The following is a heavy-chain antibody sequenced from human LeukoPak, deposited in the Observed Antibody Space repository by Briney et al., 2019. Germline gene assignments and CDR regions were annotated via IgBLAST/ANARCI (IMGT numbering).Heavy chain of an antibody. CDR3: ATRASPRYFDY. CDR2: ISVDNGNT. J-gene: IGHJ4*02. V-gene: IGHV1-18*01. CDR1: GYTFTNYG. Sequence: ASVKVSCKASGYTFTNYGLSWVRQAPGQGLEWMGWISVDNGNTNYAQKFQGRVTVTTDTSTSTAYMELRSLTSDDTAVYYCATRASPRYFDYWGQGTLVTVSS.